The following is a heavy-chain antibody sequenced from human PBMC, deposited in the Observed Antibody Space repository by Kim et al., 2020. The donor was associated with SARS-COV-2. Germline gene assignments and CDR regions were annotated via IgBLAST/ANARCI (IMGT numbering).Heavy chain of an antibody. J-gene: IGHJ2*01. Sequence: SETLSLTCTVSGGSISSYYWSWIRQPPGKGLEWIGYIYYSGSTNYNPSLKSRVTISVDTSKNQFSLKLCSVTAADTAVYYCARDKPYDYGDYWYFDLWGRGTLVTVSS. CDR2: IYYSGST. V-gene: IGHV4-59*13. CDR1: GGSISSYY. CDR3: ARDKPYDYGDYWYFDL. D-gene: IGHD4-17*01.